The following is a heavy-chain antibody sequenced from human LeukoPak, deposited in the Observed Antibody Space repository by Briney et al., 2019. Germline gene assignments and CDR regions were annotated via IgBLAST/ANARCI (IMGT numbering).Heavy chain of an antibody. J-gene: IGHJ4*02. CDR1: GGSISSYY. V-gene: IGHV4-59*08. CDR3: ARHQLGYYYDNSAYGHNLYYFDY. CDR2: IYYSGST. D-gene: IGHD3-22*01. Sequence: PSETLSLTCTVSGGSISSYYWSWIRQPPGKGLEWIGYIYYSGSTNYNPSLKSRVTISVDTSKNQFSLKLGSVTAADTAVYYCARHQLGYYYDNSAYGHNLYYFDYWGQGTLVTVSS.